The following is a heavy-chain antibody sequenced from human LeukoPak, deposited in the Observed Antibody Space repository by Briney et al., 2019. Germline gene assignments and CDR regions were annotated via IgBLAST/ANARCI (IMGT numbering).Heavy chain of an antibody. CDR2: INPNSGGT. CDR1: GYTFTSYA. CDR3: ARGDSSGYYFLDY. V-gene: IGHV1-2*02. D-gene: IGHD3-22*01. Sequence: ASVKVSCKASGYTFTSYAMNWVRQAPGQGLEWMGWINPNSGGTNYAQKFQGRVTMTRDTSISTAYMELSRLRSDDTAAYYCARGDSSGYYFLDYWGQGTLVTVSS. J-gene: IGHJ4*02.